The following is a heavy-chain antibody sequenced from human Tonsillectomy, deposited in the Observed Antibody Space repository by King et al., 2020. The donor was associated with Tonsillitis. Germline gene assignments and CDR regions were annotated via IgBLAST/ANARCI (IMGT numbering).Heavy chain of an antibody. J-gene: IGHJ4*02. D-gene: IGHD6-19*01. V-gene: IGHV3-33*05. Sequence: VQLVESGGGVVQPGRSLSLSCAASGFSFSSNGMHWVRQAPGKGLEWVAVISFDGSNKNYADSVKGRFTISRDNSNNPLFLHMNSLRAEATAVYYCARERLYSSGWGIDYWGQRALLSVSS. CDR2: ISFDGSNK. CDR1: GFSFSSNG. CDR3: ARERLYSSGWGIDY.